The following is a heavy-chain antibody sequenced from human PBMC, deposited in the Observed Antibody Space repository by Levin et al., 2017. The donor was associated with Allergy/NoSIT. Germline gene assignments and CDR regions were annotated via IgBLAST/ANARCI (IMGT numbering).Heavy chain of an antibody. CDR3: ATTMVRGDKYDY. CDR2: VYHSGST. J-gene: IGHJ4*02. CDR1: GGSISSYY. V-gene: IGHV4-59*01. Sequence: SQTLSLTCSVSGGSISSYYWSWIRQSPGKGLEWIGHVYHSGSTTYNPSFTGRVTISADTSKNQFSLRLTSVTAADTAVYYCATTMVRGDKYDYWGQGTQVIVSS. D-gene: IGHD3-10*01.